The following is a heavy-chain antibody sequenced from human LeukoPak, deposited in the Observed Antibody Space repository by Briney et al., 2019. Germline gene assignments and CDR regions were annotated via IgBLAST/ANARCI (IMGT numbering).Heavy chain of an antibody. V-gene: IGHV3-53*01. CDR3: ARGRGYGYGGSPVDY. D-gene: IGHD4-23*01. Sequence: PGGSLRLSCAASGFTVSSNYMSWVRQAPGKGLEWVSVIYSGGSTYYADSVKGRFTISRDNSKNTLYLQMNSLRAEDTAVYYCARGRGYGYGGSPVDYWGQGTLVTVSS. J-gene: IGHJ4*02. CDR2: IYSGGST. CDR1: GFTVSSNY.